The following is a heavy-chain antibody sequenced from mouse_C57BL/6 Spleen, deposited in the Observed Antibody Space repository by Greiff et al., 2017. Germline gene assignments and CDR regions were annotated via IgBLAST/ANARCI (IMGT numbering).Heavy chain of an antibody. CDR1: GYTFTDYY. CDR3: ARPYYYGSSYPDD. V-gene: IGHV1-26*01. J-gene: IGHJ2*01. Sequence: EVKLMESGPELVKPGASVKISCKASGYTFTDYYMNWVKQSHGKSLEWIGDINPNNGGTSYNQKFKGKATLTVDKSSSTAYMELRSLTSEDSAVYYCARPYYYGSSYPDDWGQGTTLTVSS. D-gene: IGHD1-1*01. CDR2: INPNNGGT.